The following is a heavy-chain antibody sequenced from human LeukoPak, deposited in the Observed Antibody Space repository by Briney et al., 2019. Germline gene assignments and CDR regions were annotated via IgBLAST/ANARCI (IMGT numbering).Heavy chain of an antibody. CDR1: GGSISSSSYY. CDR3: ARLIRGGAFDI. D-gene: IGHD3-16*01. Sequence: SETLSLTCTVSGGSISSSSYYWGWIRQPPGKGLEWIGSIYYSGSTYYNPSLKSRVTISVDTSKNQFSLKLSSVTAADTAVYYCARLIRGGAFDIWGQGTMVTVSS. CDR2: IYYSGST. V-gene: IGHV4-39*01. J-gene: IGHJ3*02.